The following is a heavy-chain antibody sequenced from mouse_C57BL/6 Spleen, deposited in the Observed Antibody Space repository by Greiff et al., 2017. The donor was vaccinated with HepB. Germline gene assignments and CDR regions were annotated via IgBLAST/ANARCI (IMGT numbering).Heavy chain of an antibody. D-gene: IGHD1-1*01. J-gene: IGHJ1*03. CDR2: IDPSDSYT. CDR1: GYTFTSYW. Sequence: VQLQQPGAELVMPGASVKLSCKASGYTFTSYWMHWVKQRPGQGLEWIGEIDPSDSYTNYNQKFKGKSTLTVDKSSSTAYMQLSSLTSEDSAVYYCARRASYGWYFDVWGTGTTVTVSS. V-gene: IGHV1-69*01. CDR3: ARRASYGWYFDV.